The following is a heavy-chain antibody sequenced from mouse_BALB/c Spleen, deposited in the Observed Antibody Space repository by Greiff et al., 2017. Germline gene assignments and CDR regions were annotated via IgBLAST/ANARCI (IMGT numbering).Heavy chain of an antibody. V-gene: IGHV5-12-2*01. CDR1: GFTFSSYT. CDR2: ISNGGGST. CDR3: ARHSLYGSSYGYYAMDY. Sequence: EVMLVESGGGLVQPGGSLKLSCAASGFTFSSYTMSWVRQTPEKRLEWVAYISNGGGSTYYPDTVKGRFTISRDNAKNTLYLQMSSLKSEDTAMYYCARHSLYGSSYGYYAMDYWGQGTSVTVSS. D-gene: IGHD1-1*01. J-gene: IGHJ4*01.